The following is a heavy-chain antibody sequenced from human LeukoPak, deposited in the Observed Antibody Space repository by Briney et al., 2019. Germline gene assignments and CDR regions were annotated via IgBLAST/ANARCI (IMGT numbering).Heavy chain of an antibody. CDR1: GYTFTSYY. Sequence: ASVKVSCKASGYTFTSYYMHWVRQAPGQGLEWMGIINPSGGSTSYAQKFQGRVTMTRDTSTSTVYMELSSLRSEDTAVYYCARDRIGYSYGVHPSYYFDYWGQGTLVTVSS. J-gene: IGHJ4*02. V-gene: IGHV1-46*01. CDR2: INPSGGST. D-gene: IGHD5-18*01. CDR3: ARDRIGYSYGVHPSYYFDY.